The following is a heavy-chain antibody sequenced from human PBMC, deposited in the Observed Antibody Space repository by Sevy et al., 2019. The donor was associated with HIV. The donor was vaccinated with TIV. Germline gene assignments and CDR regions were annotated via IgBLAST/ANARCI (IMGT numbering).Heavy chain of an antibody. D-gene: IGHD5-12*01. CDR1: GFNFRRFA. CDR2: ITASGGNI. V-gene: IGHV3-23*01. J-gene: IGHJ6*03. CDR3: AKGGPAGVDYYYYLDV. Sequence: GGSLRLSCAASGFNFRRFAMSWVRLAPGKGLEWVSGITASGGNIYYIDSVKGRFTSSRENSKNTLYFKMKGRRAEDRAIYFCAKGGPAGVDYYYYLDVWGKGTTVTVSS.